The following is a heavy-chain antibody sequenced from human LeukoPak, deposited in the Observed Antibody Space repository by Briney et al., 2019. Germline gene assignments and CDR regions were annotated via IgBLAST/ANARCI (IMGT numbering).Heavy chain of an antibody. CDR2: ISSSGSTI. CDR1: GFTFSDYY. D-gene: IGHD3-3*01. J-gene: IGHJ5*02. CDR3: ARGSAPSYYDFWSGHGGWFDP. Sequence: GGSLRLSCAASGFTFSDYYMSWIRQAPGKGLEWVSYISSSGSTIYYADSVKGRFTISRDNAKNSLYLQMNSLRAEDTAVYYCARGSAPSYYDFWSGHGGWFDPWGQGTLVTVSS. V-gene: IGHV3-11*01.